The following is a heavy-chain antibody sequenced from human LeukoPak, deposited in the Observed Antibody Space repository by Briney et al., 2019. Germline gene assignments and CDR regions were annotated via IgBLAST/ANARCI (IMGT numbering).Heavy chain of an antibody. Sequence: PGQPLRLSCVASGFNIHTYTMYWVRQPPGQGLEWVSGIRNNDGMTYYADSVRGRFTIPTDNFKNTLYLQMNSLRAEDTALYYCAKGLERESRLDSWGQGTLVTVSS. J-gene: IGHJ4*02. CDR3: AKGLERESRLDS. D-gene: IGHD3-10*01. V-gene: IGHV3-23*01. CDR2: IRNNDGMT. CDR1: GFNIHTYT.